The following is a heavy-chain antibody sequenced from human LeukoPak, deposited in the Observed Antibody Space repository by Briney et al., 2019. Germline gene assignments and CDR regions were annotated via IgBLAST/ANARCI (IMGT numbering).Heavy chain of an antibody. CDR3: ARVSGSGSYFDY. Sequence: GGSLRLSCAASGFTFSSYSMNWVRQAPGKGLEWVSSISSSSSYIYYADSVKGRFTISRDNAKNSLYLQMNSLRAEDTAVYYCARVSGSGSYFDYGGQGTLVTVSS. CDR1: GFTFSSYS. D-gene: IGHD3-10*01. J-gene: IGHJ4*02. V-gene: IGHV3-21*01. CDR2: ISSSSSYI.